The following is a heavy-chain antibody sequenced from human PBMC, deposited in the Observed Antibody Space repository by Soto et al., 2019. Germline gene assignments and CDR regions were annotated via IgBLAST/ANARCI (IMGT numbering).Heavy chain of an antibody. CDR3: ARPRTVATTKGYDY. CDR1: GGTFSNYP. D-gene: IGHD1-1*01. J-gene: IGHJ4*02. Sequence: SVKGSFKASGGTFSNYPISWVRQAPGQGLEWMGAIIPIFGTRNYAQNFQGRIAITADESASTAYMELSSLTSADTALYYCARPRTVATTKGYDYWGQGTQITVSS. V-gene: IGHV1-69*13. CDR2: IIPIFGTR.